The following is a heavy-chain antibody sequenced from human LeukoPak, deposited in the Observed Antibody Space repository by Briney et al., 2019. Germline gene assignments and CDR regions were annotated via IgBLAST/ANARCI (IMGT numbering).Heavy chain of an antibody. V-gene: IGHV3-23*01. CDR3: AKGGYSSSSAYAFDI. CDR2: ISGSGGST. J-gene: IGHJ3*02. Sequence: SGGSLRLSCAASGFTFSSYAMSWVRQAPGKGLEWVSAISGSGGSTYYADSVKGRFTISRDNSKNTLYLQMNSLRAEDTAVYYCAKGGYSSSSAYAFDIWGQGTMVTVSS. CDR1: GFTFSSYA. D-gene: IGHD6-6*01.